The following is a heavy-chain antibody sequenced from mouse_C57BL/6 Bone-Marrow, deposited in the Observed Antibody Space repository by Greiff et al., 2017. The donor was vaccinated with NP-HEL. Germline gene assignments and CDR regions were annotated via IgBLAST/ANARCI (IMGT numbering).Heavy chain of an antibody. CDR2: IDPENGDT. J-gene: IGHJ2*01. CDR3: TTDRREYVDY. V-gene: IGHV14-4*01. Sequence: VQLQQSGAELVRPGASVKLSCTASGFNIKDDYMHWVKQRPEQGLEWIGWIDPENGDTEYASKFQGKATITADTSSNTAYLQLSSLTSEDTAVYYCTTDRREYVDYWGQGTTLTVSS. CDR1: GFNIKDDY.